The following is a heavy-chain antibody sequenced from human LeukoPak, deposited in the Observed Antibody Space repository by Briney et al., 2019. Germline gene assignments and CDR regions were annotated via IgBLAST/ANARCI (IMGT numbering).Heavy chain of an antibody. J-gene: IGHJ4*02. CDR1: GGSVSSGSSY. CDR3: ARGVTGTTGD. V-gene: IGHV4-61*01. Sequence: SETLSLTCTVSGGSVSSGSSYWSWIRPPPGKGLEWIGYIYYSGSTNYNPSLKSPVTISVDTSKNQFSLKLSSVTAADTAVYYCARGVTGTTGDWGQGTLVTVSS. D-gene: IGHD1-20*01. CDR2: IYYSGST.